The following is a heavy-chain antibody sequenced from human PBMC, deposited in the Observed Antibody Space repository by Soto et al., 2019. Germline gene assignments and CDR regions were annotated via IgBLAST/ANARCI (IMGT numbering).Heavy chain of an antibody. Sequence: PGGSLRLSCVASGFTFSSYWMSWVRQAPGKGLEWVANIKQDGSEKYYVDPLKGRFTISRDNAKNSLYLQMNSLRADDTAVYYCARGSRPRFFGDYGDYFDSWGHGTLVTVSS. CDR3: ARGSRPRFFGDYGDYFDS. J-gene: IGHJ4*01. CDR2: IKQDGSEK. D-gene: IGHD4-17*01. V-gene: IGHV3-7*03. CDR1: GFTFSSYW.